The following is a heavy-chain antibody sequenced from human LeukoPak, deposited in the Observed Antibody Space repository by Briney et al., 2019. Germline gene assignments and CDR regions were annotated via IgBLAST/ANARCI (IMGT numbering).Heavy chain of an antibody. CDR1: GIPFSTSG. CDR2: IRGSGDNT. Sequence: GGSLRLSCAASGIPFSTSGMSWVRQAPGKGLEWVSTIRGSGDNTYYVDSVKGRFTISRDNSKDTLYLQMNSLTAEDTAVYYCAKSRGYYYMDVWGKGTTVTVSS. J-gene: IGHJ6*03. V-gene: IGHV3-23*01. CDR3: AKSRGYYYMDV.